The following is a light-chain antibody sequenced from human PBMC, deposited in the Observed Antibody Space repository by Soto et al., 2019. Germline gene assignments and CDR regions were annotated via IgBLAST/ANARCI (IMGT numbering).Light chain of an antibody. CDR2: GAS. CDR1: QSVSSSY. V-gene: IGKV3-20*01. J-gene: IGKJ2*01. CDR3: QQYGSSPYT. Sequence: EIVLTQSPGTLSLSPGERATLSCRASQSVSSSYLAWYQQKPGQAPSLLIYGASSRATGIPDRFSGSASGTDFTLTISRLEPKDFAVYYCQQYGSSPYTFGQGTKLEIK.